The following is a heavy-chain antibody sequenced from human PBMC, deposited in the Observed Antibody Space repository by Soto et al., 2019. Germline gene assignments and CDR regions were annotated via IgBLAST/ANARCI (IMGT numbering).Heavy chain of an antibody. CDR3: AGGLGGAGLGC. J-gene: IGHJ4*02. CDR1: GGSISSGGYY. D-gene: IGHD3-16*01. Sequence: QVQLQESGPGLVKPSQTLSLTCTVSGGSISSGGYYWSWIRQHPGKGLEWIGYIYYSGSTYYNPSLWSRMTISVTTSKNQFSLKLSSVTAANTAVYYWAGGLGGAGLGCWGQGTLVTVSS. CDR2: IYYSGST. V-gene: IGHV4-31*03.